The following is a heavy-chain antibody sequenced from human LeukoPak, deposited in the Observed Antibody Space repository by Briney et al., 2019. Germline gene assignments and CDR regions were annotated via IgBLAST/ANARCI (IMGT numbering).Heavy chain of an antibody. CDR2: INWNGGNT. J-gene: IGHJ6*03. V-gene: IGHV3-20*04. D-gene: IGHD5-12*01. Sequence: GGSLRLSCAASGFTFDDYGMSWVRQAPGKGLEWVAGINWNGGNTGYADSVKGRFTISRDNAKNSLYLQMNSLRAEDTALYYCARAHSGYENYYYYHYMDVWGKGTTVTVSS. CDR1: GFTFDDYG. CDR3: ARAHSGYENYYYYHYMDV.